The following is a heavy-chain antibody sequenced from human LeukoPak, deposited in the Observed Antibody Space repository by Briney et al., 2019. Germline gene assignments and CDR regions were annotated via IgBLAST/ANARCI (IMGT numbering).Heavy chain of an antibody. CDR2: ISGTGSST. V-gene: IGHV3-23*01. J-gene: IGHJ4*02. CDR1: GFTFSSYG. Sequence: PGGSLRLSCAASGFTFSSYGMSWVRQAPGKGLEWVSAISGTGSSTYYADSVKGRFTISRDNSKNTLYLQMNSLRAEDTAVYYCARGLITMIVVVDYWGQGTLVTVSS. CDR3: ARGLITMIVVVDY. D-gene: IGHD3-22*01.